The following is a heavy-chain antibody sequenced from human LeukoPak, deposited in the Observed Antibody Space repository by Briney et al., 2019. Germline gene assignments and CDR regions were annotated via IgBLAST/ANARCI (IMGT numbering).Heavy chain of an antibody. CDR3: ARVIEYSGRFDP. V-gene: IGHV4-31*03. J-gene: IGHJ5*02. CDR1: GVSISGGDY. Sequence: SETLSLTCIVSGVSISGGDYWSWIRQHPGKGLEWIGNIFYRGNTYYSPSLKSRVSMSIDTSKNQFSLMLSSVTAADTAVYYCARVIEYSGRFDPWGQGTLVTVSS. D-gene: IGHD1-26*01. CDR2: IFYRGNT.